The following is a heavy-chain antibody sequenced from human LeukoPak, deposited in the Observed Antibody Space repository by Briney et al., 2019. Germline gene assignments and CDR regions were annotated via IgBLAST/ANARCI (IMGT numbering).Heavy chain of an antibody. CDR3: ARGITVHTAMIFYYYYYMDV. CDR2: MNPNSGNT. J-gene: IGHJ6*03. D-gene: IGHD5-18*01. Sequence: APVKVSCKASGYTFTSYDINWVRQATGQGLEWMGWMNPNSGNTGYAQKFQGRVTMTRDTSISTASMELSRLRSDDTAVYYCARGITVHTAMIFYYYYYMDVWGKGTTVTVSS. CDR1: GYTFTSYD. V-gene: IGHV1-8*01.